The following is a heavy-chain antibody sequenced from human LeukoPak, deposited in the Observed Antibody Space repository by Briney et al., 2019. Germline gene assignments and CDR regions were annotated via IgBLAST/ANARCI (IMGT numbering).Heavy chain of an antibody. CDR3: ARGELGSLATYLFDY. Sequence: PGGSLRLSCAASGFTFSSYAMSWVRQAPGKGLEWVSAISGSGGSTYYADSVKGRFTISRDNSKNTLYLQMNSLRAEDTAVYYCARGELGSLATYLFDYWGQGTLVTVSS. J-gene: IGHJ4*02. CDR2: ISGSGGST. CDR1: GFTFSSYA. V-gene: IGHV3-23*01. D-gene: IGHD3-16*01.